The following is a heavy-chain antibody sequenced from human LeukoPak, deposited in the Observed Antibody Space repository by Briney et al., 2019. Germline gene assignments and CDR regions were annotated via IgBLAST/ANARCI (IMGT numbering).Heavy chain of an antibody. CDR1: GFTVSSNY. D-gene: IGHD4-17*01. CDR2: IYSGGST. V-gene: IGHV3-53*04. Sequence: HPGGSLRLSCAASGFTVSSNYMSWVRQAPGKGLEWVSVIYSGGSTYYADSVKGRFTISRHNSKNTLYLQMNSLRAEDTAVYYCARVWNGDYVAAFDIWGQGTMVTVSS. CDR3: ARVWNGDYVAAFDI. J-gene: IGHJ3*02.